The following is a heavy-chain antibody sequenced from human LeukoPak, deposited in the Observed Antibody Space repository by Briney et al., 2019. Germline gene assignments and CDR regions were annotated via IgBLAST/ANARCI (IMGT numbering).Heavy chain of an antibody. D-gene: IGHD2-2*01. Sequence: GSLRLSFAASGFTFSSYAMHWVRPAPGKGLAWVAVISYDGSNKYYADSVKGRFTISRDNSKNTLYLQMNSLRAEDTAVYYCARDHCSSTSCPKLYYYYYGMDVWGKGTTVTVSS. CDR1: GFTFSSYA. V-gene: IGHV3-30*04. CDR3: ARDHCSSTSCPKLYYYYYGMDV. J-gene: IGHJ6*04. CDR2: ISYDGSNK.